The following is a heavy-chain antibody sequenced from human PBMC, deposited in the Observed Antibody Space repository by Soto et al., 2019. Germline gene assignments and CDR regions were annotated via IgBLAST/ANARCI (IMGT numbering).Heavy chain of an antibody. CDR2: IYYSGST. CDR3: ASYGDYGDHWFDP. CDR1: GGSISSYY. Sequence: QVQLQESGPGLVKPSETLSLTCTVSGGSISSYYWSWIRQPPGKGLEWIGYIYYSGSTNYNPSISSRVSISVDTSKNQFSLKLSSVTAADTAGYYCASYGDYGDHWFDPWGQGTLVTVSS. D-gene: IGHD4-17*01. V-gene: IGHV4-59*01. J-gene: IGHJ5*02.